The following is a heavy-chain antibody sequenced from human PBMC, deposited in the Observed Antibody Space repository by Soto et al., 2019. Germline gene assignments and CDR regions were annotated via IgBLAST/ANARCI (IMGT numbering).Heavy chain of an antibody. CDR2: INHSGST. CDR1: GGSFSGYY. Sequence: PSETLSLTCAVYGGSFSGYYWSWIRQPPGKGLEWIGEINHSGSTNYNPSLKSRVTISVDTSTSTAYMELRSLRSDDTAVYYCAREYRAARPEYFQHWGQGTLVTVSS. V-gene: IGHV4-34*01. CDR3: AREYRAARPEYFQH. D-gene: IGHD6-6*01. J-gene: IGHJ1*01.